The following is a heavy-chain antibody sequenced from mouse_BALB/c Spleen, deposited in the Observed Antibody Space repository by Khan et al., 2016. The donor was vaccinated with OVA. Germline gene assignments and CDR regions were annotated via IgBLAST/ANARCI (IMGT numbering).Heavy chain of an antibody. D-gene: IGHD2-14*01. Sequence: EVQLQESGPSLVKPSQTLSLTCSVTGDSITSGYWSWIRKFPGNKLEYMGYMIYTGYTYYNPSLISRISITRHTSKNQYYLQLNSVTTDDTATYYCARSTDRYAFAYWGQGTLVTVSA. J-gene: IGHJ3*01. CDR2: MIYTGYT. CDR3: ARSTDRYAFAY. CDR1: GDSITSGY. V-gene: IGHV3-8*02.